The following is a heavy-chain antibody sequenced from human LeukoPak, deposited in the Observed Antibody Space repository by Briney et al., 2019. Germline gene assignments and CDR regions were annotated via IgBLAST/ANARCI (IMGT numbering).Heavy chain of an antibody. CDR3: ASTDPFGSSYSSFDY. CDR1: GFTFDDYG. V-gene: IGHV3-20*04. D-gene: IGHD3-10*01. Sequence: GGSLRLSCAVSGFTFDDYGMSWVRQAPGKGLEWVSGITWNAGSTGYADSVKGRFTISRDNAKNSLYLQMNSLRAEDTAVYYCASTDPFGSSYSSFDYWGQGTRVTVSS. J-gene: IGHJ4*02. CDR2: ITWNAGST.